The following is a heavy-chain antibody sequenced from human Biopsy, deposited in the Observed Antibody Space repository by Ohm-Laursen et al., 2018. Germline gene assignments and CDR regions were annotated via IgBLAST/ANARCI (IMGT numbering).Heavy chain of an antibody. CDR2: IFYSANT. Sequence: TLPLTCTVSGGSFNGGRYYWNWIRHHPGKGLEWIGNIFYSANTYYNPSLKSRVTISVDTSKNQFSLKLSSVTAADTAVYYCARDYDTSGYYYVSWGQGTLVTVSS. V-gene: IGHV4-31*03. D-gene: IGHD3-22*01. J-gene: IGHJ5*02. CDR1: GGSFNGGRYY. CDR3: ARDYDTSGYYYVS.